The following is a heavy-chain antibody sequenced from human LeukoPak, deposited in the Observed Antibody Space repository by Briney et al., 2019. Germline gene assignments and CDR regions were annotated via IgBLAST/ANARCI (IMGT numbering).Heavy chain of an antibody. CDR1: GHTFTTYY. CDR2: INPSGDGT. CDR3: AKETPDTGWFDP. D-gene: IGHD1-14*01. J-gene: IGHJ5*02. Sequence: ASVKVSCKASGHTFTTYYVHLVRQAPGQGLEWMGVINPSGDGTNYPQRFQGRVTLTRDTSTSTVYMELSSLRSEDTAIYYCAKETPDTGWFDPWAREPRSPSPQ. V-gene: IGHV1-46*01.